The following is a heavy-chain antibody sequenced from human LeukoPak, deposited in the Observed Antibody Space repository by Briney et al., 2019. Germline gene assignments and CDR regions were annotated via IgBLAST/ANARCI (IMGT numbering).Heavy chain of an antibody. V-gene: IGHV3-53*01. CDR2: IYSGNST. J-gene: IGHJ5*02. CDR1: GLTVSSNY. D-gene: IGHD3-10*01. CDR3: ARILWFGEGSNWFDP. Sequence: GGSLRLSCAASGLTVSSNYMSWVRQAPGKGLEWVSVIYSGNSTYYGGSVKGRFTISRDSSKNTLYLQMNSLRAEDTAVYFCARILWFGEGSNWFDPWGQGTLVTVSS.